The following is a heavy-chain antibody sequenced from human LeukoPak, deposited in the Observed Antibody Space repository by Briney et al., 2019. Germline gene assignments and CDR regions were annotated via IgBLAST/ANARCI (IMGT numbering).Heavy chain of an antibody. CDR2: IYYSGST. Sequence: ASETLSLTCTVSGGSISSYYWSWIQQPPGKGLEWIGYIYYSGSTNYNPSLKSRVTISVDTSKNQFSLKLSSVTAADTAVYYCARAAYGNDAFDIWGQGTMVTVSS. CDR1: GGSISSYY. D-gene: IGHD4-17*01. J-gene: IGHJ3*02. V-gene: IGHV4-59*01. CDR3: ARAAYGNDAFDI.